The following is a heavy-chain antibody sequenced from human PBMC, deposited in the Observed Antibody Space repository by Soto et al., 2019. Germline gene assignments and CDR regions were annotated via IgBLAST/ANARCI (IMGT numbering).Heavy chain of an antibody. CDR3: ARSRGGTTGDY. CDR1: GYCIYIGYF. V-gene: IGHV4-38-2*01. D-gene: IGHD1-7*01. CDR2: IYHSGST. Sequence: SGTLSLSCAVSGYCIYIGYFWGWIRQPPGKGLEWIGSIYHSGSTYYNPSLKSRVTISVDTSKNQFSLKLSSVTAADTAVYYCARSRGGTTGDYWGQGTLVTVSS. J-gene: IGHJ4*02.